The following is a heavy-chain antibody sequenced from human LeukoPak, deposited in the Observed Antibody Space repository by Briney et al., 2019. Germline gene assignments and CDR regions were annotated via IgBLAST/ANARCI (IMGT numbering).Heavy chain of an antibody. CDR2: IYYSGST. CDR3: ARDKRITMVRGSAPMPYYYYGMDV. Sequence: PSETLSLTCTVSGGSISSSYYYWGWIRQPPGKGLEWIGYIYYSGSTNYNPSLKSRVTISVDTSKNQFSLKLSSVTAADTAVYYCARDKRITMVRGSAPMPYYYYGMDVWGQGTTVTVSS. CDR1: GGSISSSYYY. D-gene: IGHD3-10*01. V-gene: IGHV4-61*01. J-gene: IGHJ6*02.